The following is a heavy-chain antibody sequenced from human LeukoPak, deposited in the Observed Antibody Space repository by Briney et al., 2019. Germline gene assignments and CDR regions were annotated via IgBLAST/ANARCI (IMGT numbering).Heavy chain of an antibody. J-gene: IGHJ4*02. CDR3: ASPYYDILTGQLGRAYFDY. D-gene: IGHD3-9*01. Sequence: PSETLSLTCTVSGGSISNYYWSWIRQPPGKGLEWIGYIYYSGSTNYNPSLKSRVTISVDTSKNQFSLKLSSVTAADTAVYYCASPYYDILTGQLGRAYFDYWGQGTLVTVSS. CDR1: GGSISNYY. CDR2: IYYSGST. V-gene: IGHV4-59*08.